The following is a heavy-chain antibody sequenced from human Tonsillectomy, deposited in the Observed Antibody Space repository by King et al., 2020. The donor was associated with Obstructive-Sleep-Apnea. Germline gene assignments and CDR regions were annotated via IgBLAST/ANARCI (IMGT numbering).Heavy chain of an antibody. CDR1: GFTFSSYA. D-gene: IGHD5-24*01. Sequence: VQLVESGGGVVQPGRSLRLSCAASGFTFSSYAMHWVRQAPGKGLEWVAVISYDGSNKYYADSVKGRFTISRDNSKNTLYLQMNSLRAEDTAVYYCARGIEMATEPYFDYWGQGTLVTVSS. CDR2: ISYDGSNK. J-gene: IGHJ4*02. V-gene: IGHV3-30*04. CDR3: ARGIEMATEPYFDY.